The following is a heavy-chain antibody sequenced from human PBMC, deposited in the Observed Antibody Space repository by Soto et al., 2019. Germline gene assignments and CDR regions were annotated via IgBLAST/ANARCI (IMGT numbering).Heavy chain of an antibody. V-gene: IGHV4-31*03. CDR1: GGSISSGGYY. CDR3: ARGVELAAAAPVGFDY. CDR2: IYYSGST. Sequence: QVQLQESGPGLVKPSQTLSLTCTVSGGSISSGGYYWSWIRQHPGKGLEWIGYIYYSGSTYYNPSLKSRVTISVDTSKNQFSLKLSSVIAADTAVYYCARGVELAAAAPVGFDYWGQGTLVTVSS. D-gene: IGHD6-13*01. J-gene: IGHJ4*02.